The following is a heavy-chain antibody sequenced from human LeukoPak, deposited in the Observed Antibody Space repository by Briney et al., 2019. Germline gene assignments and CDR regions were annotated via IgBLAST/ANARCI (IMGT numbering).Heavy chain of an antibody. CDR3: VPKGNEGY. V-gene: IGHV3-64D*06. Sequence: GGSLRLSCSASGFIFSSYAMHWVRQAPGKGLEYVSAISPNRGSTYYADSVKGRFSISRDNSKNILYLQMSSVRPEDTAVYYCVPKGNEGYWGQGTLVTVSS. D-gene: IGHD1-1*01. J-gene: IGHJ4*02. CDR1: GFIFSSYA. CDR2: ISPNRGST.